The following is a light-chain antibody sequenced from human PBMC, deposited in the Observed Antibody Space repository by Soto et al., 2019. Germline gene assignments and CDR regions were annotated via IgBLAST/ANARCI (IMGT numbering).Light chain of an antibody. V-gene: IGKV3-20*01. J-gene: IGKJ1*01. Sequence: IVLTQSPGTVSLSPAKRAPLSCRASQSISSSYLAWYQQRPGQAPRLLIYGASSRATGIPDRFSGSGSGTEFTLTISRLEPEDFAVYYCQQYGSSSWTFGQGTKVDIK. CDR2: GAS. CDR1: QSISSSY. CDR3: QQYGSSSWT.